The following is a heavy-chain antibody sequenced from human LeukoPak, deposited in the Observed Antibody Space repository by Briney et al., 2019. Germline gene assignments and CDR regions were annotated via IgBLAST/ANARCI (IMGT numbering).Heavy chain of an antibody. CDR3: ARDLPRIAAAGNPSGFDH. CDR2: IKQDGSEK. CDR1: GFTFSSYW. J-gene: IGHJ4*02. D-gene: IGHD6-13*01. Sequence: PGGSLRLSCAASGFTFSSYWMSWVRQAPGKGLEWVANIKQDGSEKYYVDSVKGRFTISRDNAKNSLYLQMNSLRAEDTAVYYCARDLPRIAAAGNPSGFDHWGQGTLVTVSS. V-gene: IGHV3-7*01.